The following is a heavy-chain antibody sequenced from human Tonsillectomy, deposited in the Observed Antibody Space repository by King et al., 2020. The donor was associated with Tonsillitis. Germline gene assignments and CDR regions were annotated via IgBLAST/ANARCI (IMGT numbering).Heavy chain of an antibody. CDR1: GLSFGSYA. Sequence: VQLVESGGGLVQPGGSLRLSCAASGLSFGSYAMSWVRQAPGKGLEWVSVIYSGASSTSYADSVKGRFTISRDNSKNTLYLQMNSLRAEDTAVYYCAKDRGYSNHYFDYWGQGTLVTVSS. V-gene: IGHV3-23*03. CDR2: IYSGASST. CDR3: AKDRGYSNHYFDY. J-gene: IGHJ4*02. D-gene: IGHD4-11*01.